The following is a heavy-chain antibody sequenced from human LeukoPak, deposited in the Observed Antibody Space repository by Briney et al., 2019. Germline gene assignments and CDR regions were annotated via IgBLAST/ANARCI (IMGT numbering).Heavy chain of an antibody. CDR2: IYYSGST. Sequence: PSETLSLTCTVSGGSISNSSYYWGWIRQPPGKGLEWIGSIYYSGSTYYNPSLKSRVTISVDTSKNQFSLKLSSVTAADTAVYYCARGLPWSDYYYMDVWGKGTTVTVSS. D-gene: IGHD2-15*01. CDR1: GGSISNSSYY. CDR3: ARGLPWSDYYYMDV. J-gene: IGHJ6*03. V-gene: IGHV4-39*07.